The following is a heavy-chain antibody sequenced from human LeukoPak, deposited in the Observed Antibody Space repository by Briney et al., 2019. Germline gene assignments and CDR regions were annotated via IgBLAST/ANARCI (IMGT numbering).Heavy chain of an antibody. V-gene: IGHV3-53*01. Sequence: GGSLRLSCAASGFTVSSNYMSWVRQAPGKGLGWVSVIYSGGSTYYADSVKGRFTISRDNSKNTLYLQMNSLRAEDTAVYYCARVRYYGGNPNFDYWGQGTLVTVSS. CDR3: ARVRYYGGNPNFDY. CDR2: IYSGGST. J-gene: IGHJ4*02. CDR1: GFTVSSNY. D-gene: IGHD4-23*01.